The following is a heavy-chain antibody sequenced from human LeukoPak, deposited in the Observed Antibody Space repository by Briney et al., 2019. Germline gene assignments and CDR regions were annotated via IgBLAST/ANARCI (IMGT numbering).Heavy chain of an antibody. J-gene: IGHJ4*02. D-gene: IGHD2-2*01. CDR1: GFTFSSYG. CDR3: AKGPYVGYCSSTSCRFDY. Sequence: GGSLRLSCAASGFTFSSYGMHWVRQAPGKGLEWVAVISDDGSNKYHADSVKGRFTISRDNSKNTLYPEMNSLRAEDTAVYYCAKGPYVGYCSSTSCRFDYWGQGTLVTVSS. V-gene: IGHV3-30*18. CDR2: ISDDGSNK.